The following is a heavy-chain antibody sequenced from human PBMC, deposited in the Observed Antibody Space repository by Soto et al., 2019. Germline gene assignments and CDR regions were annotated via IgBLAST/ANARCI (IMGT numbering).Heavy chain of an antibody. D-gene: IGHD3-9*01. V-gene: IGHV1-3*01. CDR2: INAGNGGT. CDR1: GYIFSYYA. Sequence: GASVKVSCKASGYIFSYYAIHWVRQAPGQRLEWMGWINAGNGGTKYSQKFQGRVTITRDKSTSTAYMELSSLRSEDTAVYYCARDPPLRYGYYYGMDVWGQGTTVTVSS. J-gene: IGHJ6*02. CDR3: ARDPPLRYGYYYGMDV.